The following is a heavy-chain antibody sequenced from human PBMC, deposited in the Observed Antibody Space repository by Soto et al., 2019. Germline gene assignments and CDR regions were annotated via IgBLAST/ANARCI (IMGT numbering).Heavy chain of an antibody. CDR3: ARDAGYCSGGSCYTYYFDY. D-gene: IGHD2-15*01. CDR1: GFTFSSYA. V-gene: IGHV3-30-3*01. CDR2: ISYDGSNK. Sequence: QVQLVESGGGVVQPGRSLRLSCAASGFTFSSYAMHWVRQAPGKGLEWVAVISYDGSNKYYADSVKGRFTISRDNSKNTLYLQMNSLRAEDTAVYYCARDAGYCSGGSCYTYYFDYWCQGTLVTVSS. J-gene: IGHJ4*02.